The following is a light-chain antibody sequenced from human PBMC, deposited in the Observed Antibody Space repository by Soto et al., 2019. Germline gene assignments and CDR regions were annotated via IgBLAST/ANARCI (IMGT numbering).Light chain of an antibody. V-gene: IGKV3-15*01. Sequence: TQSPATLSVSPGQRVTLSCRASQSISSYLAWYQQRPGQPSRLLIYGASSRATSFPARFSGSGSGTDFTLTISSLQSEDFALYYCQQYNNWPWTFGQGTKVDIK. CDR2: GAS. J-gene: IGKJ1*01. CDR3: QQYNNWPWT. CDR1: QSISSY.